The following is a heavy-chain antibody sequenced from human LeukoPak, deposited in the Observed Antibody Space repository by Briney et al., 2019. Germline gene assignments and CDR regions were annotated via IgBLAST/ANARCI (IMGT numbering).Heavy chain of an antibody. J-gene: IGHJ4*02. CDR1: GGSMSSYY. V-gene: IGHV4-59*08. Sequence: SETLSLTCTVSGGSMSSYYWSWIRQPPGKGLEWIGYIYYSGSTNYDPSLKSRLTISLDTSKNQFSLKLSSVTAADTAVYYCARRTRYCSGGSCYSGFDYWGQGTLVTVSS. D-gene: IGHD2-15*01. CDR3: ARRTRYCSGGSCYSGFDY. CDR2: IYYSGST.